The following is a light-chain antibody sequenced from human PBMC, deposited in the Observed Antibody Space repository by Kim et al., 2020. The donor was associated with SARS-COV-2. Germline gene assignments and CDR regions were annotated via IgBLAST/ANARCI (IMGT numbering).Light chain of an antibody. V-gene: IGKV1-12*01. CDR2: SAS. J-gene: IGKJ4*01. CDR3: QQANSFPT. Sequence: SASVGDRVTITCRASQDISSSLAWYQQKPGKAPKVLIYSASSLQSGVPSRFSGSGSGTDFTLTITSLQPEDIGNYFCQQANSFPTFGGGTKVDIK. CDR1: QDISSS.